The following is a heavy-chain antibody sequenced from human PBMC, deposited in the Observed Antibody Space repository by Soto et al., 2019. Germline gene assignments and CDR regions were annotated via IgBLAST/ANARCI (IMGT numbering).Heavy chain of an antibody. J-gene: IGHJ6*02. CDR1: GGTFSRYS. V-gene: IGHV1-69*08. D-gene: IGHD2-2*01. CDR2: IIPIFGIA. Sequence: QVQLVQSGAEVKKPGSSVKVSCKASGGTFSRYSITWVRQAPGHGLEWIGRIIPIFGIASYAQKFQGRVTITAHESTSTAYMELSSVRSDDTAVYYCAREDRDRETGLVPAAIDGMDVWGQGTTVTVSS. CDR3: AREDRDRETGLVPAAIDGMDV.